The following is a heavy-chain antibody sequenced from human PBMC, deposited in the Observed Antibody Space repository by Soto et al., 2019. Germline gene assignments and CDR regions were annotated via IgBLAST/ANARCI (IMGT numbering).Heavy chain of an antibody. V-gene: IGHV4-39*01. J-gene: IGHJ6*02. CDR1: GGSITSSFY. CDR3: RSSSRYSTDV. CDR2: IYGTGNT. Sequence: QLQLQESGPGLVKPSETLSLSCTVSGGSITSSFYWGWIRQPPGKGLEWIGSIYGTGNTYYNPSLKGRVTISADTSTNPFSLNLISVTAADTAVYYCRSSSRYSTDVWGQGATVTVSS. D-gene: IGHD6-13*01.